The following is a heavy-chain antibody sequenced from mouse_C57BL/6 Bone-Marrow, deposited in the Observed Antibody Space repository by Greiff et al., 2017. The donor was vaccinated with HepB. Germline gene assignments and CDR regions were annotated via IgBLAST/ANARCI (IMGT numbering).Heavy chain of an antibody. CDR3: TTVYYYGSSFWYFDV. D-gene: IGHD1-1*01. CDR1: GFNIKDDY. V-gene: IGHV14-4*01. J-gene: IGHJ1*03. Sequence: EVKLQESGAELVRPGASVKLSCTASGFNIKDDYMHWVKQRPEQGLEWIGWIDPENGDTEYASKFQGKATIKADTSSNTAYLQLSSLTSEDTAVYYCTTVYYYGSSFWYFDVWGTGTTVTVSS. CDR2: IDPENGDT.